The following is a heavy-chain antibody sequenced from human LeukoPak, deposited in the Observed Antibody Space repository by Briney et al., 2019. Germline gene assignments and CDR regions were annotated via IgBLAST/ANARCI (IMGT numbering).Heavy chain of an antibody. CDR1: GGTFSSYA. CDR2: IIPIFGTA. Sequence: APVKVSCKASGGTFSSYAISWVRQAPGQGLEWMGGIIPIFGTANYAQKFQGRVTITADESTSTAYMELSSLRSEDTAVYYCARDLNSNYAAYWGQGTLVTVSS. V-gene: IGHV1-69*13. J-gene: IGHJ4*02. CDR3: ARDLNSNYAAY. D-gene: IGHD4-11*01.